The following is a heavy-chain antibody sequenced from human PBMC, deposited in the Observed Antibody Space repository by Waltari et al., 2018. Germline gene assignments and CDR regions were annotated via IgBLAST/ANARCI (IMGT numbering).Heavy chain of an antibody. D-gene: IGHD3-9*01. Sequence: QVELVESGGGLVKPGGSLRLSCAASGFGFSDYYMTWMRQAPGKGLEWVPYIISSGRGAYYADSLEGRFTVSRDNANNLLYLQMNNLRVEDTAVYYCAREYFKRFDYWGQGTQVTVSS. CDR3: AREYFKRFDY. CDR2: IISSGRGA. V-gene: IGHV3-11*01. J-gene: IGHJ4*02. CDR1: GFGFSDYY.